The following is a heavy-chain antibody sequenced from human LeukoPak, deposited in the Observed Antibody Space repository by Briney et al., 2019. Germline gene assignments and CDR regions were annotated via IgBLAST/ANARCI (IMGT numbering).Heavy chain of an antibody. Sequence: SSETLSLTCTVSGGSISSGSHYWSWIRQPAGKGLEWIGRIYRSGTTNYNPSLKSRVTISVDTSKNQFSLKLSSVTAADTAVYYCARDGEPGIDLYYYYYYMDVWGKGTTVTVSS. CDR2: IYRSGTT. J-gene: IGHJ6*03. CDR3: ARDGEPGIDLYYYYYYMDV. D-gene: IGHD6-13*01. V-gene: IGHV4-61*02. CDR1: GGSISSGSHY.